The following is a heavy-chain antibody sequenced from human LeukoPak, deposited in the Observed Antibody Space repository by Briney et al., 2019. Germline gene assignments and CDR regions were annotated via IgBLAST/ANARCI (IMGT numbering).Heavy chain of an antibody. CDR2: INPNSGGT. V-gene: IGHV1-2*02. CDR3: ARVEAAGWFGELPPDY. D-gene: IGHD3-10*01. CDR1: GYTSTGYY. J-gene: IGHJ4*02. Sequence: ASVKVSCKASGYTSTGYYMHWVRQAPGQGLEWMGWINPNSGGTNYAQKFQGRVTMTRDTSISTAYMELSRLRSDDTAVYYCARVEAAGWFGELPPDYWGQGTLVTVSS.